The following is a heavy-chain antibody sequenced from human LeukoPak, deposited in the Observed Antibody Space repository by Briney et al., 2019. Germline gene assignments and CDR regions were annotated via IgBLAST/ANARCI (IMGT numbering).Heavy chain of an antibody. Sequence: GESLKISCKGSGYSFTTYWTGWVRQLPGKGLGWMGIIYPGDSDARYSPSFQGQVTISADKSITTAYLQWSSLKASDTAMYYCASAYCSSTSCYPLPFHWGQGTLVTVSS. CDR2: IYPGDSDA. CDR3: ASAYCSSTSCYPLPFH. CDR1: GYSFTTYW. J-gene: IGHJ4*02. V-gene: IGHV5-51*01. D-gene: IGHD2-2*01.